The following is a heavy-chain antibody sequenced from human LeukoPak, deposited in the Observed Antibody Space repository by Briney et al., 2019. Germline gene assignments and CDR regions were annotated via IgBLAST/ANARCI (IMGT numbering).Heavy chain of an antibody. J-gene: IGHJ4*02. Sequence: ASVKISCKASGYTFTSYDINWVRQATGQGLEWMGWMNPNSGNTGYAQKFQGRVTMTRNTSISTAYMELSSLRSEDTAEYYCARLPIVGAIGSHWGQGTLVTVSS. CDR1: GYTFTSYD. V-gene: IGHV1-8*01. CDR2: MNPNSGNT. CDR3: ARLPIVGAIGSH. D-gene: IGHD1-26*01.